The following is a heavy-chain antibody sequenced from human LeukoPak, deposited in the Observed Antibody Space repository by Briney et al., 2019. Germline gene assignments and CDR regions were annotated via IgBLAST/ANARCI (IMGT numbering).Heavy chain of an antibody. J-gene: IGHJ4*02. CDR2: ISGSGGST. CDR1: GFTFSSYA. D-gene: IGHD3-10*01. V-gene: IGHV3-23*01. Sequence: GGSLRLSCAASGFTFSSYAMSWVRQAPGKGLEWVSTISGSGGSTYYADSVKGRFTISRDNSKNTLYLQMNSLRAEDTAVYYCAKEVRITMVRGVIPVFDYWGQGTLVTVSS. CDR3: AKEVRITMVRGVIPVFDY.